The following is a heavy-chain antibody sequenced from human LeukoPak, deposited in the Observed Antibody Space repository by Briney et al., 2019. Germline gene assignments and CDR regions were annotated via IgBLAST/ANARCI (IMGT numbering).Heavy chain of an antibody. Sequence: SVKVSCKASGGTFSSYVVNWVRQAPGQGLEWMGRSIPILDIANYAEKFQGRVTITADKSTSTAYMELSSLRSEDTAVYYCAAEKDMDYYDSSGSNLDYWGQGTLVTVSS. CDR3: AAEKDMDYYDSSGSNLDY. V-gene: IGHV1-69*04. CDR1: GGTFSSYV. D-gene: IGHD3-22*01. J-gene: IGHJ4*02. CDR2: SIPILDIA.